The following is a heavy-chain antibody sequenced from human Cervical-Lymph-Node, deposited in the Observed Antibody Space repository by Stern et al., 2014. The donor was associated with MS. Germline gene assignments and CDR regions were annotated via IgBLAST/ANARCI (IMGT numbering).Heavy chain of an antibody. J-gene: IGHJ4*02. CDR1: RYTFTSYW. Sequence: VQPVQSGPEVKTPGESLKISCQASRYTFTSYWIGRVRQLPGKALEGTGIFFPGGSDIGYSPSFQGQVTISADKSSSTAYWQWNNLKASDTAIYYCARQRYFDYWGQGTLVTVSS. V-gene: IGHV5-51*01. CDR3: ARQRYFDY. CDR2: FFPGGSDI.